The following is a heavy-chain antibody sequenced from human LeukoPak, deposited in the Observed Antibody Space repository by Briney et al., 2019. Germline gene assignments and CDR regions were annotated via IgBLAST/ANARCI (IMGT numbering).Heavy chain of an antibody. CDR2: IKSKTDGGTT. V-gene: IGHV3-15*01. Sequence: PGGSLRLSCAASGFTFSNAWMSWVRQAPGKGLEWVGRIKSKTDGGTTDYAAPVKGRFTILRDDSKNTLYLQMNSLKTEDTAVYYCTTYGLYGGNSIDCWGQGTLVTVSS. CDR1: GFTFSNAW. D-gene: IGHD4-23*01. CDR3: TTYGLYGGNSIDC. J-gene: IGHJ4*02.